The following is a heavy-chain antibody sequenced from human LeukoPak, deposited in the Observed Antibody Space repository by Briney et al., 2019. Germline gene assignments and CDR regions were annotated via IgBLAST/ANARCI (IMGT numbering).Heavy chain of an antibody. CDR2: ISKDGSDK. J-gene: IGHJ4*02. CDR3: ARDYWWNYDY. V-gene: IGHV3-30-3*01. CDR1: GFTFSDYA. Sequence: SGGSLRLSSAASGFTFSDYAMHWVRQAPGKGLEWVAVISKDGSDKYYPGSVRGRFTISRDNSKNTIYLQMDSLRAEDTAIYYCARDYWWNYDYWGQGTLVTVSS. D-gene: IGHD1-7*01.